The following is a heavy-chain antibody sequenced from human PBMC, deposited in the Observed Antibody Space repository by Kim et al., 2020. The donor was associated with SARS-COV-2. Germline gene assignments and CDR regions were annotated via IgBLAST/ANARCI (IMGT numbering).Heavy chain of an antibody. Sequence: GGSLRLSCAVSGFTFSSYGMHWVRQAPGKGLEWAAVIWHDGSNKYYVDSVKGRFTISRDNSKNTLYLQMNTLRAEDTAVYYCVRNAENNWFDLWGQGTLVTVSS. CDR2: IWHDGSNK. CDR3: VRNAENNWFDL. CDR1: GFTFSSYG. J-gene: IGHJ5*02. V-gene: IGHV3-33*01.